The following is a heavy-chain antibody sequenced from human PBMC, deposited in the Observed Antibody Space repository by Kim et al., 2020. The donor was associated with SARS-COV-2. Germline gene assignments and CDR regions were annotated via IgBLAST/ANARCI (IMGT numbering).Heavy chain of an antibody. CDR1: GGSISSSSYY. D-gene: IGHD3-9*01. CDR2: IYYSGST. J-gene: IGHJ4*02. CDR3: ARHNPRYFDWLSSGGYFDY. Sequence: SETLSLTCTVSGGSISSSSYYWGWIRQPPGKGLEWIGSIYYSGSTYYNPSLKSRVTISVDTSKNQFSLKLSSVTAADTAVYYCARHNPRYFDWLSSGGYFDYWGQGTLVTVSS. V-gene: IGHV4-39*01.